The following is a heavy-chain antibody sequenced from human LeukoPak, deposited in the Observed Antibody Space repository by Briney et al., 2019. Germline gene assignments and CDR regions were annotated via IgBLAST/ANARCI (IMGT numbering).Heavy chain of an antibody. CDR2: ISYDGSNK. D-gene: IGHD3-10*01. J-gene: IGHJ4*02. CDR1: GFTFSSYA. Sequence: GRSLRLSCAASGFTFSSYAMHWVRQAPGKGLELVAVISYDGSNKYYADSVKGRFTISRDNSKNTLYPQMNSLRAEDTAVYYCARSDYYGSGSYSPPNFDYWGQGTLVTVSS. V-gene: IGHV3-30*04. CDR3: ARSDYYGSGSYSPPNFDY.